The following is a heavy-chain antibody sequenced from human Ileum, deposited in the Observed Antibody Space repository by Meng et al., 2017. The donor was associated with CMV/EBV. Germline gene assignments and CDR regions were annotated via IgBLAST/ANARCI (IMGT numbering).Heavy chain of an antibody. V-gene: IGHV1-24*01. CDR3: ATVSGWSGAGGY. CDR2: FDPEDGET. Sequence: ASVKVSCKVSGYTLTELSMHWVRQAPGKGLEWMGGFDPEDGETIYAQKFQGRVTMTEDTSTDTAYMELSSLRSEDTAVYYCATVSGWSGAGGYWGQGTLVTVYS. CDR1: GYTLTELS. D-gene: IGHD6-19*01. J-gene: IGHJ4*02.